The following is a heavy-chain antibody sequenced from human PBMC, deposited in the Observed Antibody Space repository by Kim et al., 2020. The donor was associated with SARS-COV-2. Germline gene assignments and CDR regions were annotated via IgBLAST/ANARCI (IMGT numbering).Heavy chain of an antibody. CDR1: GFTFSSYA. J-gene: IGHJ4*02. D-gene: IGHD1-1*01. CDR3: ARPKSYNYDY. Sequence: GGSLRLSCAASGFTFSSYAMHWVRQAPGKGLEWVAVISYDGSNKYYADSVKGRFTISRDNSKNTLYLQMNSLRAEDTAVYYCARPKSYNYDYWGQGTLVTVSS. CDR2: ISYDGSNK. V-gene: IGHV3-30-3*01.